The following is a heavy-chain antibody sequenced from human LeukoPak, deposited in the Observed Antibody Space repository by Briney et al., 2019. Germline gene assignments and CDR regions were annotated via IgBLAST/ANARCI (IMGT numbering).Heavy chain of an antibody. CDR2: TYTSGST. J-gene: IGHJ4*02. V-gene: IGHV4-61*02. CDR3: ARVFEN. CDR1: GGSISSGSYY. Sequence: SETLSLTCTVSGGSISSGSYYWSWIRQPAGKGLEWIGRTYTSGSTNYNPSLKSRVTISVDTSKNQFSLKLSSVTAADTAVYYCARVFENWGQGTLVTVSS.